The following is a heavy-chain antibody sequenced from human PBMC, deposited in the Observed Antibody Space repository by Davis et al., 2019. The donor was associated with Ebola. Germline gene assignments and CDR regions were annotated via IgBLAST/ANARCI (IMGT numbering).Heavy chain of an antibody. J-gene: IGHJ4*02. CDR2: IDPSDSYT. CDR1: GYSFTRYS. D-gene: IGHD3-10*01. V-gene: IGHV5-10-1*01. Sequence: ESLIIPCKGFGYSFTRYSFSWVRQMPWKGLEWMGRIDPSDSYTNYSPSFQGHVTISADKSISTAYLQWSSLKASDTAMYDCARRNIRGVINDDYWGQGTLVTVAS. CDR3: ARRNIRGVINDDY.